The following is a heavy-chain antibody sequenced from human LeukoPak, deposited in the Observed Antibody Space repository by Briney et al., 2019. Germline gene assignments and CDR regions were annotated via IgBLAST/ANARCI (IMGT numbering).Heavy chain of an antibody. V-gene: IGHV1-18*04. CDR3: ARDRSSSDY. CDR1: GYTFTSYY. J-gene: IGHJ4*02. CDR2: ISAYNGKT. D-gene: IGHD6-6*01. Sequence: ASVKVSCKASGYTFTSYYMHWVRQAPGQGLEWMGWISAYNGKTDYAQKFQGRVTMTTDTTTNTAYMELRSLSSDDTGVYYCARDRSSSDYWGQGTLVTVST.